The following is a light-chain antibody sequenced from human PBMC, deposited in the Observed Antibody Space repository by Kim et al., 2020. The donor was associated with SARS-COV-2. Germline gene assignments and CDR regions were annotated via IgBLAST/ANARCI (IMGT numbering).Light chain of an antibody. CDR2: GTS. J-gene: IGKJ1*01. V-gene: IGKV3-20*01. CDR3: QQYVNSLTWT. CDR1: QSVSSSY. Sequence: EIVLTQSPGTLSLSPGERATLSCRASQSVSSSYLAWYQQKPGQAPRLLIYGTSSRATGIPDRFSGSGSGRDFTLTISRLEPEDLAVYYCQQYVNSLTWTFGQGTKVEIK.